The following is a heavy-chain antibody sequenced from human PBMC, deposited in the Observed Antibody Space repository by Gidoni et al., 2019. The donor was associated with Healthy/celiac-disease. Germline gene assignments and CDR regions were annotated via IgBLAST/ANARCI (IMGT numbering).Heavy chain of an antibody. Sequence: EVQLVESGGGLVQPGRSLRLSCAASGFTFDDYAMHWVRQAPGKGLEWVSGISWNSGSIGYADSVKGRFTISRDNAKNSLYLQMNSLRAEDTALYYCAKDKRLTGPNAFDIWGQGTMVTVSS. V-gene: IGHV3-9*01. D-gene: IGHD3-9*01. CDR2: ISWNSGSI. J-gene: IGHJ3*02. CDR3: AKDKRLTGPNAFDI. CDR1: GFTFDDYA.